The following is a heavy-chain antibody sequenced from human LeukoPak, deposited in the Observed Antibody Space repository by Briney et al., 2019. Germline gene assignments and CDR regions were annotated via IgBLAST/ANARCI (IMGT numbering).Heavy chain of an antibody. D-gene: IGHD6-19*01. Sequence: ASVKVSCKASGYTFTGYYMHCVRQAPGQGLEWMEWINPNSGGTNYAQKFQGRVTMTRDTSISTAYMELSRLRSDDTAVYYCARDGHQWLVPFDYWGQGTLVTVSS. J-gene: IGHJ4*02. CDR2: INPNSGGT. CDR1: GYTFTGYY. V-gene: IGHV1-2*02. CDR3: ARDGHQWLVPFDY.